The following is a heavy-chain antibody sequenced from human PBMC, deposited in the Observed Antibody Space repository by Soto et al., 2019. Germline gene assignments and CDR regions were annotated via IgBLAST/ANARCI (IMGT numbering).Heavy chain of an antibody. D-gene: IGHD4-17*01. CDR3: TLDLFFISPSTVTTDAY. J-gene: IGHJ4*02. CDR1: GYTFTSFG. Sequence: VQLVQSGAELKKPGASVRVSCKASGYTFTSFGVSWVRQAPGQGPEWMGWISPETGKSAYSYKFQDRVSMTADASTTTFYLDLGGLRSDAPAVYYCTLDLFFISPSTVTTDAYWGQGTLVTVSS. CDR2: ISPETGKS. V-gene: IGHV1-18*04.